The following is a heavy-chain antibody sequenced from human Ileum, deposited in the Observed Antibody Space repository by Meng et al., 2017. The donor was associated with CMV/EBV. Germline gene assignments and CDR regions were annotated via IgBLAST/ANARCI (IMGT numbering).Heavy chain of an antibody. CDR1: GFTFSVYV. V-gene: IGHV3-23*01. Sequence: WEASGFTFSVYVINWVRQAPGKGLEWVAGISGSGISTYYADSVKGRLTISRDNSKNTVYLQMNSLRVDDTAVYYCAKALTTVVTLDYWGQGTLVTVSS. CDR2: ISGSGIST. CDR3: AKALTTVVTLDY. J-gene: IGHJ4*02. D-gene: IGHD4-23*01.